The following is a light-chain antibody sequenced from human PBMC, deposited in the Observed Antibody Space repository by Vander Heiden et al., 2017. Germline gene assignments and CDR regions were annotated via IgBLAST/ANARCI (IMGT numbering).Light chain of an antibody. CDR1: SGSVSITYY. V-gene: IGLV8-61*01. J-gene: IGLJ3*02. CDR2: NTN. Sequence: QTVVTQEPSFSVSPGGTVTLTGGLSSGSVSITYYPTWYQQTPGQAPRTLIYNTNTRSSGVPDRFSGSILGNKAALTITGAQADDESDYYCVLDMGRGIWVFGGGTKLTVL. CDR3: VLDMGRGIWV.